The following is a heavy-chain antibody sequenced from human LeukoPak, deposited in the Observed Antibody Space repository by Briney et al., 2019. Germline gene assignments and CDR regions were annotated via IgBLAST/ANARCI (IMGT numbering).Heavy chain of an antibody. V-gene: IGHV3-23*01. CDR1: GFTFRNYA. CDR3: ARNAADCTTSACYDP. CDR2: VTGNGDTT. D-gene: IGHD2-8*01. Sequence: LSGGSLRLSCAASGFTFRNYAMTWVRQAPGKGLEWVSVVTGNGDTTYYADSLKGRFTISRDNSRNTPYLQMNSLRAEDTAVYHCARNAADCTTSACYDPWGQGTLVTVSS. J-gene: IGHJ5*02.